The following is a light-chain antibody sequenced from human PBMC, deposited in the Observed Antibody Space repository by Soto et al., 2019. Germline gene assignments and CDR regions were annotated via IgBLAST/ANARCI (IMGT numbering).Light chain of an antibody. Sequence: DIQMTQSPSSLSASVRDRVTITCRASQSVSSYLNWYQQKPGKAPKVLIYAASSLQSGVPSRFSGRGSGTDFTLTISRLQPEDFATYFCQQTYSKVTFGPGTKVDIK. CDR1: QSVSSY. V-gene: IGKV1-39*01. CDR2: AAS. CDR3: QQTYSKVT. J-gene: IGKJ3*01.